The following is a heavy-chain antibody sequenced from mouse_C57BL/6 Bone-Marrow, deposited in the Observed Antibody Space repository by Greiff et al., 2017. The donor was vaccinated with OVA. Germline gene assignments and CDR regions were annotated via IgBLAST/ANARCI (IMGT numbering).Heavy chain of an antibody. CDR2: IYTRSGNT. CDR1: GYTFTSYG. D-gene: IGHD2-5*01. CDR3: ARGGADYSNYASYFDY. V-gene: IGHV1-81*01. Sequence: VQLQQSGAELARPGASVKLSCKASGYTFTSYGISWVKQRTGQGLEWIGEIYTRSGNTYYNEKFKGKSTLTADKSSSTAYLELRSLTSEDAAVYFCARGGADYSNYASYFDYWGQGTTLTVSS. J-gene: IGHJ2*01.